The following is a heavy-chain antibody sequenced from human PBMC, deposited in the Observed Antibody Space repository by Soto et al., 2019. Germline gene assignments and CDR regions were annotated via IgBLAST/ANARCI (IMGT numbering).Heavy chain of an antibody. Sequence: EVQLVQSGAEVKKPGESLRISCKGSGYSFTSYWISWVRQMPGKGLEWMGRIDPSDSYTNYSPSFQGHVTISADKSISTAYLQWSSLKASDTAMYYCARRPGIAAAGTENYYYYGMDVWGQGTTVTVSS. CDR1: GYSFTSYW. V-gene: IGHV5-10-1*03. J-gene: IGHJ6*02. CDR2: IDPSDSYT. CDR3: ARRPGIAAAGTENYYYYGMDV. D-gene: IGHD6-13*01.